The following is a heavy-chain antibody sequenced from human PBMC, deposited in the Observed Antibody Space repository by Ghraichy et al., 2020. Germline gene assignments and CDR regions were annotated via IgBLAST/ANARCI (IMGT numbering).Heavy chain of an antibody. CDR1: GFNSEFNFTASW. V-gene: IGHV3-7*03. J-gene: IGHJ4*01. CDR3: ARDRAYKCFDC. Sequence: GESLNISCVASGFNSEFNFTASWMNWVRQAPGRGLQWVAGIYPDGRETCLPPSLRGRFTISRDTASSSVYLQMNGLRAEDTAFYYCARDRAYKCFDCWGHGTLVTVSS. CDR2: IYPDGRET. D-gene: IGHD1-1*01.